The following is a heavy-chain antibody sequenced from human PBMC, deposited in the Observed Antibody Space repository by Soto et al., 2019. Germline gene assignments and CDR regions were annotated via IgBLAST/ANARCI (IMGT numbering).Heavy chain of an antibody. CDR3: ARLNSGSYGNYYYYYGMDV. CDR1: GFTFSSYA. V-gene: IGHV3-64*01. J-gene: IGHJ6*02. D-gene: IGHD1-26*01. CDR2: ISSNGGST. Sequence: PGGSLRLSCAASGFTFSSYAMHWVRQAPGKGLEYVSAISSNGGSTYYANSVKGRFTISRDNSKNTLYLQMGSLRAEDMAVYYCARLNSGSYGNYYYYYGMDVWGQGTTVTVSS.